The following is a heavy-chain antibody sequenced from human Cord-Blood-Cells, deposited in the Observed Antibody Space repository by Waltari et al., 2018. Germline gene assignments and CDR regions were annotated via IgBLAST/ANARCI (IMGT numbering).Heavy chain of an antibody. CDR2: IYYSGST. D-gene: IGHD6-13*01. CDR1: GGSISSYY. Sequence: QVQLQESGPGLVKPSETLSLTCTVSGGSISSYYWSWIRQPPGKGLEWIGYIYYSGSTNYNPPLKSRVTISVDTSKNQFSLKLSSVTAADTAVYYCARHEQQLDYWGQGTLVTVSS. J-gene: IGHJ4*02. CDR3: ARHEQQLDY. V-gene: IGHV4-59*08.